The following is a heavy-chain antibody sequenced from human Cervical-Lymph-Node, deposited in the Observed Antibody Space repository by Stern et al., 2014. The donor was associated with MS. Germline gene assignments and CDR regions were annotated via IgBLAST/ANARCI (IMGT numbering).Heavy chain of an antibody. V-gene: IGHV4-4*02. CDR1: GASISSNDW. J-gene: IGHJ6*02. CDR3: ARDPRYPLVAAGSLYNYYGMDV. Sequence: QVQLQESGPGLVKPSGTLSLTCAVSGASISSNDWWIWVRQPPGKGLEWIGEINHSGTTDYNPSLKSRVTISVDKSKNHFSLKLTSVTAADTAVYYCARDPRYPLVAAGSLYNYYGMDVWGQGTTVIVSS. CDR2: INHSGTT. D-gene: IGHD6-13*01.